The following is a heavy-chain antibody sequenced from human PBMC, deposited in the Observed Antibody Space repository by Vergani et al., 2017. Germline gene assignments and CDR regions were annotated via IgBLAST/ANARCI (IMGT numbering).Heavy chain of an antibody. CDR3: ARADFYDSSPYYFDY. CDR1: GFTFSSYA. D-gene: IGHD3-22*01. CDR2: ISYDGSNK. V-gene: IGHV3-30-3*01. Sequence: QVQLVESGGGVVQPGRSLRLSCAASGFTFSSYAMHWVRQAPGKGLEWVAVISYDGSNKYYADSVKGRFTISRDNSKNTLYLQMNSLRAEDTAVYYCARADFYDSSPYYFDYWGQGTLVTVSS. J-gene: IGHJ4*02.